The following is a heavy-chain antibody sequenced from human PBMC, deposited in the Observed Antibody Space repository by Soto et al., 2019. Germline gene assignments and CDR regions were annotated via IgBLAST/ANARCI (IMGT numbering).Heavy chain of an antibody. CDR2: IYYSGST. CDR3: ARRYFDWSNWFDP. D-gene: IGHD3-9*01. V-gene: IGHV4-59*08. J-gene: IGHJ5*02. Sequence: PSETLSLTCTVSGGSISSYYWSWIRQPPGKGLEWIGYIYYSGSTNYNPSLKSRVTISVDTSKNQFSLKLSSVTAADTAVYYCARRYFDWSNWFDPWGQGTLVTVS. CDR1: GGSISSYY.